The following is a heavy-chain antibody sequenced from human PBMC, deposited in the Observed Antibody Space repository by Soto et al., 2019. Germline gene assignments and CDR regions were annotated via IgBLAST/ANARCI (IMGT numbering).Heavy chain of an antibody. CDR3: ARLRVTVTTRNIYYYYGMDV. CDR2: IYYSGST. D-gene: IGHD4-17*01. CDR1: GGSISSSSYY. J-gene: IGHJ6*02. V-gene: IGHV4-39*01. Sequence: TETLSLTCTVSGGSISSSSYYWGWIRQPPGKGLEWIGSIYYSGSTYYNPSLKSRVTISVDTSKNQFSLKLSSVTAADTAVYYCARLRVTVTTRNIYYYYGMDVWGQGTTVTVSS.